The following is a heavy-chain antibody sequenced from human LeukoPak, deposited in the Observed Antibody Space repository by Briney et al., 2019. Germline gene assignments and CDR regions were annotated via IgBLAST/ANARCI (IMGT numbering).Heavy chain of an antibody. D-gene: IGHD1-26*01. CDR3: ARFIGSYGTYYFDY. CDR1: GGTFSSYA. J-gene: IGHJ4*02. Sequence: SVKVYCKASGGTFSSYAISWVRQAPGQGLEWMRGIIPIFGTANYAQKFQGRVTITTDESTSTAYMELSSLRSEDTAVYYCARFIGSYGTYYFDYWGQGTLVTVSS. CDR2: IIPIFGTA. V-gene: IGHV1-69*05.